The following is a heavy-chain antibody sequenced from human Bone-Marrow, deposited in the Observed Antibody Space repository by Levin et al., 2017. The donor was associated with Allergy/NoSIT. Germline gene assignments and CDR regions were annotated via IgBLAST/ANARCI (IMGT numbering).Heavy chain of an antibody. CDR3: VRRGDYDNYFEY. Sequence: SGGSLRLSCEASGFTFGSYGMHWVRQAPGKGLDWVAYIWFDGSDKYYSESVKGRFTISRDSSKNTVYLQMNSLRGDDTAMYYCVRRGDYDNYFEYWGRGTLVTVSS. D-gene: IGHD4-17*01. J-gene: IGHJ4*02. CDR2: IWFDGSDK. CDR1: GFTFGSYG. V-gene: IGHV3-33*01.